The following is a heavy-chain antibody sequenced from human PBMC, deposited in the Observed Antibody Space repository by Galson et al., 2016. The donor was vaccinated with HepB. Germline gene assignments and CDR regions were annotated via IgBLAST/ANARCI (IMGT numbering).Heavy chain of an antibody. D-gene: IGHD2-15*01. J-gene: IGHJ6*02. CDR2: IKSKTEGGTT. V-gene: IGHV3-15*01. CDR3: TTDGPFVSGGRGYHYGMDV. Sequence: SLRLSCAASGFIFSNVWMSWVRQAPGKGLEWVGRIKSKTEGGTTDHAAPVKGRFTISRDDSKNTVNLQMNSLKTGDTAVYYCTTDGPFVSGGRGYHYGMDVWGQGTTVTVSS. CDR1: GFIFSNVW.